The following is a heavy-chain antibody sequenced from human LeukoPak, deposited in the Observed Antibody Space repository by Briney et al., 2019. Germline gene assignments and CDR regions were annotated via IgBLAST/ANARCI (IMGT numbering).Heavy chain of an antibody. D-gene: IGHD3-22*01. CDR1: GFTFSSYG. V-gene: IGHV3-30*02. J-gene: IGHJ4*02. Sequence: PGGSLRLSCAASGFTFSSYGMHWVRQAPGKGLEWVAFIRYDGSNKYYADSVKGRFTISRENSKNTLYLQMNSLRAEDTAVYYCAKDGGEYYDSSGYSFDYWGQGTLVTVSS. CDR3: AKDGGEYYDSSGYSFDY. CDR2: IRYDGSNK.